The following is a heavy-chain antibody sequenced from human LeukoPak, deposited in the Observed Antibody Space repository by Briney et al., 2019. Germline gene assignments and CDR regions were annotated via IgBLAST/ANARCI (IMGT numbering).Heavy chain of an antibody. V-gene: IGHV3-33*01. J-gene: IGHJ4*02. Sequence: GGSLRLSCAASGFTFSNHGMHWVRQTPGKGLEWVALIWYDGSKKYYADSVKGRFTISRDNSKNTLYLQMDSLRTEDTALYYCARATESDYWGQGTLVTVSS. CDR1: GFTFSNHG. CDR2: IWYDGSKK. CDR3: ARATESDY.